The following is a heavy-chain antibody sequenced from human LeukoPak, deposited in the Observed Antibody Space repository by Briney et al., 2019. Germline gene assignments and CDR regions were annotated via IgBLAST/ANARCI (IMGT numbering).Heavy chain of an antibody. D-gene: IGHD7-27*01. Sequence: SETLSLTCTVSGDSISSYYWSWIRQPPGKGLEWIAYISYSGSSNYNPSLKSRVTISVDRSENQFSLRLSSVTAADTAVYYCARNWGSYAFDIWGQGAMVSVPS. CDR2: ISYSGSS. CDR1: GDSISSYY. V-gene: IGHV4-59*08. J-gene: IGHJ3*02. CDR3: ARNWGSYAFDI.